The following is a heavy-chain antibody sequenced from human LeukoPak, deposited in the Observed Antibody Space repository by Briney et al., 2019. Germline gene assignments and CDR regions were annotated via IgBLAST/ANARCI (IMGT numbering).Heavy chain of an antibody. CDR2: ISNSGRTV. D-gene: IGHD6-19*01. CDR3: VRADTSGWFKIVDY. CDR1: GFTFGSFD. J-gene: IGHJ4*02. Sequence: GGSLRLSCAAFGFTFGSFDMNWVRQAPGKGLEWVSSISNSGRTVYYADSVKGRFTTSRDSAKNSLYLQMNSLSAEDTAVYYCVRADTSGWFKIVDYWGLGTLVSVSS. V-gene: IGHV3-48*03.